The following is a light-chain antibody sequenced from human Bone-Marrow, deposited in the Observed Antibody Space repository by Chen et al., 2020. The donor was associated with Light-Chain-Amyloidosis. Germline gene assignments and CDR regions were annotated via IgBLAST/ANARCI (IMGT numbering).Light chain of an antibody. V-gene: IGKV1-39*01. CDR3: QQSYSTPLT. Sequence: DIQMAQSPSSLSASVGDRVTITCRASQSISSYLDWYQQKPGKAPKLLIYAACSLQSGVPSRFSGSGSATDFTLTIRSLQPEDFATYYCQQSYSTPLTFGGGTKVEIK. CDR1: QSISSY. CDR2: AAC. J-gene: IGKJ4*01.